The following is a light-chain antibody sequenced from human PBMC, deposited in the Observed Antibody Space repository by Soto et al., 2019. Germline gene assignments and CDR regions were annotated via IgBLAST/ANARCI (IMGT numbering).Light chain of an antibody. CDR1: SSNIGAGYD. V-gene: IGLV1-40*01. CDR3: QSYDSSLSAVV. Sequence: QAVVTQPPSVSGAPGQRVTISCTGSSSNIGAGYDVHWYQQLRGTAPKLLIYGNSNRPSGVPDRFSGSKSGTSASLAITGLQAEDEADYYCQSYDSSLSAVVFGGATKLTVL. CDR2: GNS. J-gene: IGLJ2*01.